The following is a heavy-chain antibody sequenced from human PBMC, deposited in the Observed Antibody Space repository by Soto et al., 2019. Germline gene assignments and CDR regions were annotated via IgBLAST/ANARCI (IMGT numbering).Heavy chain of an antibody. V-gene: IGHV3-15*07. J-gene: IGHJ4*02. Sequence: VQLVESGGALVKPGGSLRLSCAGSGFIFSNAWMNWVRQAPGKGLEWVGRIKSKYNGGTIDYVAPVKGRFAISRDDSKSTAYLQMESLETEDTGVYYCVTGKYLDYWGPGTLVTVSS. CDR1: GFIFSNAW. CDR3: VTGKYLDY. CDR2: IKSKYNGGTI.